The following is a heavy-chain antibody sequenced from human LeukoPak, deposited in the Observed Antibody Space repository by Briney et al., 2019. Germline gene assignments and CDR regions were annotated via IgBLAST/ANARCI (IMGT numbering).Heavy chain of an antibody. V-gene: IGHV4-4*07. CDR3: ARAPVTVKDSFDI. Sequence: SETLSLTCTVSGGSISSYYWSWIRQPAGKGLEWIGRIFTSGSTNYNASLKSRVTMSVDTSKNQFSLKLRSVTAADTAVYYCARAPVTVKDSFDIWGQGAMVTVSS. CDR1: GGSISSYY. D-gene: IGHD4-11*01. J-gene: IGHJ3*02. CDR2: IFTSGST.